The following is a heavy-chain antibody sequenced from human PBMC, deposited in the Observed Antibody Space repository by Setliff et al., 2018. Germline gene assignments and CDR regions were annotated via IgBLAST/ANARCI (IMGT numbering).Heavy chain of an antibody. CDR3: ARGEASCGGDCYSRGYFDF. J-gene: IGHJ4*02. Sequence: VSCKASGFSFSNYGITWVRQAPGRGLEWLGWISGYTGNTNSVQKLRGRVTMTTDTSTSTAYLELGSLTTDDTAVYYCARGEASCGGDCYSRGYFDFWGQGALVTVSS. CDR1: GFSFSNYG. V-gene: IGHV1-18*01. D-gene: IGHD2-21*01. CDR2: ISGYTGNT.